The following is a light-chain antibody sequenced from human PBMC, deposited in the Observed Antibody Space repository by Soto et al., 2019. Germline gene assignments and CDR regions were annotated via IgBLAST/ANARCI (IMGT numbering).Light chain of an antibody. CDR2: DAS. Sequence: DIQMTQSPSTLSASIGDRVTITCRASQSISTWLAWYQQKPGKAPNLIIYDASRLESGVPSRFSGTGSGTEFTLTISSLQPDDFATYYCQHCHNYLITFGQGTRLEIK. CDR3: QHCHNYLIT. V-gene: IGKV1-5*01. J-gene: IGKJ5*01. CDR1: QSISTW.